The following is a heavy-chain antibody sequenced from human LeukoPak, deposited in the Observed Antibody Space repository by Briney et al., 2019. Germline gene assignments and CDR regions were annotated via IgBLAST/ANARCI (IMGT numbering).Heavy chain of an antibody. V-gene: IGHV3-23*01. J-gene: IGHJ6*02. Sequence: GGSLRLSCAASGFTFSSYAMSWVRQAPGKGLEGVSAISGSGGSTYYADSVKGRFTISRDNSKNTLYLQMNSLRAEDTAVYYCAKDVVVVPAAIEVRYYGMDVWGQGTTVTVSS. D-gene: IGHD2-2*01. CDR1: GFTFSSYA. CDR2: ISGSGGST. CDR3: AKDVVVVPAAIEVRYYGMDV.